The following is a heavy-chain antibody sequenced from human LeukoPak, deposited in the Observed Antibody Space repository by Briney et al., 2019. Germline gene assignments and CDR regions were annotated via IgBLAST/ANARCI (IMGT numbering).Heavy chain of an antibody. CDR1: GFTFSNYA. CDR2: ISGSGGGT. D-gene: IGHD2-2*01. V-gene: IGHV3-23*01. CDR3: AREQLPERYFDL. J-gene: IGHJ2*01. Sequence: PGGSLRLSCAASGFTFSNYAMTWVRQAPGKGLEWVSAISGSGGGTFYADSVKGRFTISRDNAKNSLYLQMNSLRAEDTAVYYCAREQLPERYFDLWGRGTLVTVSS.